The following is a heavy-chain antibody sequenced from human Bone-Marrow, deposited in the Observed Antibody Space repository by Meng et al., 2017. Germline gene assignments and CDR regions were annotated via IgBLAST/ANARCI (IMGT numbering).Heavy chain of an antibody. CDR2: IYPGDSDT. D-gene: IGHD6-13*01. CDR1: GYSFTSYW. J-gene: IGHJ6*02. Sequence: GESLKISCKGSGYSFTSYWIGWVRQMPGKGLEWVGIIYPGDSDTRYSPSFQGQVTISADKSISTAYLQWSSLKASDTAMYYCARLEAHSSSWQYYYYYGMDVWGQGTTVTVSS. CDR3: ARLEAHSSSWQYYYYYGMDV. V-gene: IGHV5-51*01.